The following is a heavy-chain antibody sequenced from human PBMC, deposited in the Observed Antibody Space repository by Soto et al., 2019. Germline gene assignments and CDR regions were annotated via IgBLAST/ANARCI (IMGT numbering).Heavy chain of an antibody. D-gene: IGHD2-15*01. CDR3: AKVRSAVVGAATNY. CDR1: GFTFSSYA. J-gene: IGHJ4*02. CDR2: ISSSGDTS. V-gene: IGHV3-23*01. Sequence: EVQLLESGGGLVQPGGSLRLSCVTSGFTFSSYAMSWVRQSPGKGLEWVSSISSSGDTSYNADSVKGRFSISRDNVKNTGYLQMDSLRAEDTAVYFCAKVRSAVVGAATNYWGQGTLVTVSS.